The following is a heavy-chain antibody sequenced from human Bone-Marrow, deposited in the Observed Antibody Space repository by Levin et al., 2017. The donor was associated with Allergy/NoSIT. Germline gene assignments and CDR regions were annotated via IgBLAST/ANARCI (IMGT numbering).Heavy chain of an antibody. Sequence: SQTLSLTCTVPGGSISPSYWSWIRQPPGKGLEWIGYIYYSGSTYYKASLRSRVTISVDTSKSQFSLKLTSVTAADTAVYYCARGNGQSYGLYWYFDLWGRGTRVTVSS. D-gene: IGHD5-18*01. CDR1: GGSISPSY. CDR3: ARGNGQSYGLYWYFDL. J-gene: IGHJ2*01. CDR2: IYYSGST. V-gene: IGHV4-59*12.